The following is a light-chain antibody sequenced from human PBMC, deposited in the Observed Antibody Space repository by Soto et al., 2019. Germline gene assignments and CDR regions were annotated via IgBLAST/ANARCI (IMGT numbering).Light chain of an antibody. CDR1: QSVSSNF. Sequence: EIVLTQSPGTLSLSPGERATLSCRASQSVSSNFIAWYQEKPGQAPRLLIYGASSRATGIPDRFSGSGSGTDFTLTISRLEPEDFAVYYCRQYGYSLGFAFGGGTKVEIK. CDR2: GAS. J-gene: IGKJ4*01. V-gene: IGKV3-20*01. CDR3: RQYGYSLGFA.